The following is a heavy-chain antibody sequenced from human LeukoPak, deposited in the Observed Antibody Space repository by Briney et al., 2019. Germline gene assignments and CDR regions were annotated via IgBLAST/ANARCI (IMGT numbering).Heavy chain of an antibody. CDR2: TYSDGRT. Sequence: PGGSLRLSCAASGFAVAANHMSSVRQAPGKGLECVSITYSDGRTSHADSVKGRFTISRDNAKNSLYLQMNSLRAEDAAVYYCARDWGGVRGVTASGFWGQGTLVTVSS. V-gene: IGHV3-53*01. CDR1: GFAVAANH. CDR3: ARDWGGVRGVTASGF. D-gene: IGHD3-10*01. J-gene: IGHJ4*02.